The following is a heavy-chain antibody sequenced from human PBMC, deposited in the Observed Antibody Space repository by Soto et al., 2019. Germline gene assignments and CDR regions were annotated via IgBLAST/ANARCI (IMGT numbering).Heavy chain of an antibody. CDR3: ARGEQYSGRIFDY. V-gene: IGHV1-18*04. Sequence: ASVKVSCKASGNPFISYAISWVRQAPGQGLEWMGRFSVYNGNTIYAQKFHDRLTVTTDTSTTTAYMELRSLTSDDTAVYFCARGEQYSGRIFDYWGQGTLVTVSS. J-gene: IGHJ4*01. CDR1: GNPFISYA. CDR2: FSVYNGNT. D-gene: IGHD1-26*01.